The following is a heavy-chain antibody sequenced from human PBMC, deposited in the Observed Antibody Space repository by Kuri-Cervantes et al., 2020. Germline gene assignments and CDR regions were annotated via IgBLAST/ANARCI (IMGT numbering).Heavy chain of an antibody. CDR2: ISWDGGST. CDR1: GFTFDDYA. V-gene: IGHV3-43D*03. D-gene: IGHD3-9*01. Sequence: GGSLRLSCAASGFTFDDYAMHWVRQAPGKGLEWVSLISWDGGSTYYADSVKGRFTISRDNSKNSLYLQMNSLRAEDTALYYYAKDTRLVISAFDIWGQGTMVTVSS. CDR3: AKDTRLVISAFDI. J-gene: IGHJ3*02.